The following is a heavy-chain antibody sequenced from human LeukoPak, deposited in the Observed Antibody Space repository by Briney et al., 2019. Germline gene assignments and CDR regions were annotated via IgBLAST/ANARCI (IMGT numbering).Heavy chain of an antibody. CDR3: ARGYYYDSRGYYADY. V-gene: IGHV3-7*04. CDR2: IKQDGSER. D-gene: IGHD3-22*01. Sequence: GGSLRLSCAASGFTFSNFWMSWVRQVPGKGLEWVANIKQDGSERYYVDSVKGRFTTSRDNAKNSLYLQMDSLRAEDTAVYYCARGYYYDSRGYYADYWGQGTLVTVSS. CDR1: GFTFSNFW. J-gene: IGHJ4*02.